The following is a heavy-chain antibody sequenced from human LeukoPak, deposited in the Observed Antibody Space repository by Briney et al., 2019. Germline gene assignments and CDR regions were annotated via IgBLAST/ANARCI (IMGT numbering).Heavy chain of an antibody. Sequence: GGSLRLSCAASGITFGNNWMHWVRQGPGKGLVWISRINSDGGGAIYADSVKGRFTVSRDNPKNTLYLQMNSLRAEDTAVYYCARDVPHNWSDTWGQGTLVTVSS. J-gene: IGHJ5*02. V-gene: IGHV3-74*01. CDR1: GITFGNNW. CDR3: ARDVPHNWSDT. CDR2: INSDGGGA.